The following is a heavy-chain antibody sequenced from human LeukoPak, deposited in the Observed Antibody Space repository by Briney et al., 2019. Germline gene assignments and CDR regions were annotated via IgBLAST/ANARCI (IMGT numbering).Heavy chain of an antibody. CDR1: GITLSNYG. D-gene: IGHD3-22*01. J-gene: IGHJ4*02. CDR3: AKRGVVIRVILVGFHKEAYYFDS. Sequence: PGGSLRLSCAVSGITLSNYGMSWVRQAPGKGLEWVAGISDSCGRTKYADSVKGRFTISRDNSKNTLYLQMNSLRAEDTAVYLCAKRGVVIRVILVGFHKEAYYFDSWGEGALVSVSS. CDR2: ISDSCGRT. V-gene: IGHV3-23*01.